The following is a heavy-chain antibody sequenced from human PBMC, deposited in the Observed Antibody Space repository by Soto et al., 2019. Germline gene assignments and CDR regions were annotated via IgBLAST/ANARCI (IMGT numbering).Heavy chain of an antibody. CDR2: IIPIFDTA. J-gene: IGHJ6*02. CDR3: ASHSITGTWVYYYGMDV. Sequence: QVQLVQSGAEVKKPGSSVKVSCKASGGSFRSYAISWVRQAPGQGLEWMGGIIPIFDTADYAQKFQGRVTITADESTSTAYMELSSLRSEDTAVYYCASHSITGTWVYYYGMDVWGQGTTVTVSS. V-gene: IGHV1-69*12. D-gene: IGHD1-7*01. CDR1: GGSFRSYA.